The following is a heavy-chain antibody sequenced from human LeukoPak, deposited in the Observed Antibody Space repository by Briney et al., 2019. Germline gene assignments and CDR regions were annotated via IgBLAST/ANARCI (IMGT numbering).Heavy chain of an antibody. CDR2: IIPILGIA. D-gene: IGHD1-1*01. Sequence: SVKVSCKASLGTFSSHAISWVRQAPGQGLEWMGRIIPILGIANDAQKFQGRVTITADKSTSTVSMELSRLRSEDTAVYYCARDMEPLLDYWGQGTLSPSPQ. CDR1: LGTFSSHA. CDR3: ARDMEPLLDY. V-gene: IGHV1-69*04. J-gene: IGHJ4*02.